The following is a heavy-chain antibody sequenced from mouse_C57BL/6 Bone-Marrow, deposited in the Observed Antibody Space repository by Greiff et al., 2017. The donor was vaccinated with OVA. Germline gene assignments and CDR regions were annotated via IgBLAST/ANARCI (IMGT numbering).Heavy chain of an antibody. CDR2: IYPSDSET. Sequence: QVQLQQPGAELVRPGSSVKLSCKASGYTFTSYWMDWVKQRPGQGLEWIGNIYPSDSETHYNQKFKGKATLTADKSSSTAYMELRSLTSEDSAVYFCARSDYGSSPAWFAYWGQGTLVTVSA. D-gene: IGHD1-1*01. V-gene: IGHV1-61*01. J-gene: IGHJ3*01. CDR3: ARSDYGSSPAWFAY. CDR1: GYTFTSYW.